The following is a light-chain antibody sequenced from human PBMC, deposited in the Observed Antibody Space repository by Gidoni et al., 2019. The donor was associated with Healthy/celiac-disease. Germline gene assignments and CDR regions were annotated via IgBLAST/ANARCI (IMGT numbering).Light chain of an antibody. Sequence: ERVMNQSPATLSVSPGERATLSCRASQSVSSNLAWYQQKPGQAPRLLIYGASTRATGIPARFSGSGSGTEFTLTISSLQSEDFAVYYCQQYNNWPLYTFGQGTKLEIK. V-gene: IGKV3-15*01. J-gene: IGKJ2*01. CDR3: QQYNNWPLYT. CDR1: QSVSSN. CDR2: GAS.